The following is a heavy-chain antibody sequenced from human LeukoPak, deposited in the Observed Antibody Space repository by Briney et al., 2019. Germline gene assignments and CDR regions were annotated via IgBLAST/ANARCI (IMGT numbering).Heavy chain of an antibody. CDR2: IYHSGST. D-gene: IGHD4-17*01. CDR3: ASYDYGDYRFDY. CDR1: GGSISSGGYS. Sequence: SETLSLTCAVSGGSISSGGYSWSWIRQPPGKGLEWIGYIYHSGSTYYNPSLKSRVTISADRSKNQFSLKLSSVTAADTAVYYCASYDYGDYRFDYWGQGTLVTVSS. V-gene: IGHV4-30-2*01. J-gene: IGHJ4*02.